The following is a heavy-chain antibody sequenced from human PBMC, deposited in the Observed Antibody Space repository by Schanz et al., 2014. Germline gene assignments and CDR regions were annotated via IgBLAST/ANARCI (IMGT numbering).Heavy chain of an antibody. D-gene: IGHD1-1*01. CDR1: GGSIRSGTYY. CDR2: VFPNGIT. CDR3: ARDTTWRLDL. V-gene: IGHV4-61*02. J-gene: IGHJ2*01. Sequence: QVQLQESGPGLVKPSQTLSLTCTVSGGSIRSGTYYWSWIRQPAGKALEWVGRVFPNGITNYNPSLKTRVTISLDTSKNRSALTLTSLTAADAAVYYCARDTTWRLDLWGRGTLVTVSS.